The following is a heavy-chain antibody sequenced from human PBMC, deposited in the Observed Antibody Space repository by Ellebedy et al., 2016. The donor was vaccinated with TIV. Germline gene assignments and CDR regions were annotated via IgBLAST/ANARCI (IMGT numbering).Heavy chain of an antibody. Sequence: GGSLRLSXEGSGFTPSSNFINWVGQAPGQGLKWLAYISASSGRIDYADSVRGRFTISKDNAKNSVDLQMDRLRVEDTSVYYCARDSNWAFDYWGQGILVTVSS. CDR1: GFTPSSNF. V-gene: IGHV3-48*01. J-gene: IGHJ4*02. D-gene: IGHD1-1*01. CDR3: ARDSNWAFDY. CDR2: ISASSGRI.